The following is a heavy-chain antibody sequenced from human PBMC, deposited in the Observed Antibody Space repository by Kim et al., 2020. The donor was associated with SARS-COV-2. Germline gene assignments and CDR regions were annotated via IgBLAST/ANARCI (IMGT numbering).Heavy chain of an antibody. Sequence: SETLSLTCIVSSDSISSYYYSWIRQPPEKGLEYIGNIHSSGSTHPKPSLKSRVSMSLDTSNNQFSLSLFSVTAADTAVYYCARHGYQSGPSTIPYWFDP. CDR2: IHSSGST. V-gene: IGHV4-59*08. J-gene: IGHJ5*02. CDR1: SDSISSYY. D-gene: IGHD5-18*01. CDR3: ARHGYQSGPSTIPYWFDP.